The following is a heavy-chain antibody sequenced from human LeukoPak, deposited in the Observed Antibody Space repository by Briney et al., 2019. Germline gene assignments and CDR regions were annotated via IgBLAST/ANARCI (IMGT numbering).Heavy chain of an antibody. Sequence: ASVKVSCKAFGYTFTGHYMHWVRQAPGQGLEWMGWINPNSGGTNYAQKFQGRVAMTRDPSISTAYMELSRLRSDDPAVYYCARGVRYYDFWGGDYIGRALPAEKDGFDFWGQGTMVTVSS. V-gene: IGHV1-2*02. CDR1: GYTFTGHY. CDR3: ARGVRYYDFWGGDYIGRALPAEKDGFDF. J-gene: IGHJ3*01. D-gene: IGHD3-3*01. CDR2: INPNSGGT.